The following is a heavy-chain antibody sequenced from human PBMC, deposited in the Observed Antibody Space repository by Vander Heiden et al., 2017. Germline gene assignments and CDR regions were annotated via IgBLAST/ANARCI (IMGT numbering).Heavy chain of an antibody. CDR1: GGPIGGFY. CDR2: IYSTGSS. D-gene: IGHD4-4*01. V-gene: IGHV4-4*07. Sequence: QVQLQESGPGLVKPSETLSLTCTVSGGPIGGFYWSWIRQPAGKGLEWIARIYSTGSSNYNPYLKSRVTMSTDTSKNRFSLRLTSVTAADTAMYVCARVKKVTTGHFYGMDVWGQGTPVTVSS. CDR3: ARVKKVTTGHFYGMDV. J-gene: IGHJ6*02.